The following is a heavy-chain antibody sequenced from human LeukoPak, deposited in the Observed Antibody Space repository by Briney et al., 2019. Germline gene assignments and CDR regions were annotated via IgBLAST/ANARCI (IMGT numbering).Heavy chain of an antibody. V-gene: IGHV4-59*04. D-gene: IGHD5-18*01. CDR2: IYYSGNT. J-gene: IGHJ4*02. CDR1: GGSISSYY. Sequence: SETLSLTCTVSGGSISSYYWSWIRQPPGKGLEWIGYIYYSGNTYYNASLKSRVTISVDTSKNQFSLKLSSVTAADTAVYYCASVQLWSDFDYWGQGTLVTVSS. CDR3: ASVQLWSDFDY.